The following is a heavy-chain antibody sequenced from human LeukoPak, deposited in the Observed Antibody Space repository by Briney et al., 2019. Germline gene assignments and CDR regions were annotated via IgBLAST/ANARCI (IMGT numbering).Heavy chain of an antibody. V-gene: IGHV1-18*01. CDR1: GYTFNNYG. CDR2: VTSYNGDT. J-gene: IGHJ5*02. CDR3: AKDWHILTGRNCFDP. D-gene: IGHD3-9*01. Sequence: ASVRVSCKASGYTFNNYGISWVRQAPGQGLEWMGWVTSYNGDTNYAQRFQGRVTMSTDTSTNTAYMELRSLRFDDTAIYYCAKDWHILTGRNCFDPWGQGALVTVSS.